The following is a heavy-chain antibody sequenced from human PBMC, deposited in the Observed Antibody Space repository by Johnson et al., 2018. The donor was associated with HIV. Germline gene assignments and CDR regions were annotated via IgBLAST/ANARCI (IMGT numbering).Heavy chain of an antibody. Sequence: QVQLVESGGGVVQPGRSLRITCAASGFTFNYYGIHWVRQAPGKGLEWVAFISFDGSNKDYADSVKGRFTISRDNSKNTLYLHLNSLRAVDTAVYYCARVRIGRENAFDIWGQGTMVTVSS. J-gene: IGHJ3*02. D-gene: IGHD1-26*01. CDR3: ARVRIGRENAFDI. V-gene: IGHV3-30-3*01. CDR2: ISFDGSNK. CDR1: GFTFNYYG.